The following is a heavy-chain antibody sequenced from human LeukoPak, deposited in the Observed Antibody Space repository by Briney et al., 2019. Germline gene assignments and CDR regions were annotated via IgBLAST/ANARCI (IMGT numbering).Heavy chain of an antibody. CDR2: IYGGGNI. D-gene: IGHD5-24*01. CDR1: GFTVSSNY. V-gene: IGHV3-53*01. Sequence: GRSLRLSCAASGFTVSSNYMNWVRQAPGKGLEWVSVIYGGGNIYYADSVKGRFTISRDNSKNTLYLQMNSLRAEDTAAYYCARGAGYNYPYYFDYWGQGTLVTVSS. J-gene: IGHJ4*02. CDR3: ARGAGYNYPYYFDY.